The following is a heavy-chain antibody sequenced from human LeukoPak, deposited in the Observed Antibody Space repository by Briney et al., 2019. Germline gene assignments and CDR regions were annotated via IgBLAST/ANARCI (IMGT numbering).Heavy chain of an antibody. V-gene: IGHV1-2*06. D-gene: IGHD6-6*01. CDR1: GYTFTGYY. CDR2: TNPNSGGT. Sequence: ASVKDTRKATGYTFTGYYIHWVRQAPGQGLEWMGRTNPNSGGTKYAQKFQGRATMTRDTSISTASMELNSLVSDDTAVYYCATGRELEYSSSSDRTFDYWGQGTRVTVSS. J-gene: IGHJ4*02. CDR3: ATGRELEYSSSSDRTFDY.